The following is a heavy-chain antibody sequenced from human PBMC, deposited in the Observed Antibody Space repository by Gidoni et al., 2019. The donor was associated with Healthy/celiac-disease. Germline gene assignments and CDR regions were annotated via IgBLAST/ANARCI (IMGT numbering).Heavy chain of an antibody. CDR1: GGSISSYY. V-gene: IGHV4-4*07. Sequence: QVQLQESGPGLVKPSETLSLTCTVSGGSISSYYWSWIRQPAGKGLEWIGRIYTSGSTNYNPSLKSRVTMSVDTSKNQFSLKLSSVTAADTAVYYCARDSIAAAGNYYYYGMDVWGQGTTVTVSS. CDR2: IYTSGST. J-gene: IGHJ6*02. D-gene: IGHD6-13*01. CDR3: ARDSIAAAGNYYYYGMDV.